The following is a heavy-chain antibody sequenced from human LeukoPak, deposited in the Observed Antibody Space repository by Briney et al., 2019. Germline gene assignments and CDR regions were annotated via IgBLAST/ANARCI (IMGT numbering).Heavy chain of an antibody. V-gene: IGHV3-23*01. CDR2: ISGSGYYT. J-gene: IGHJ6*03. Sequence: GGSLRLSCEASGSGFTFGNFALNWVRQAPGQGLEWISGISGSGYYTYYADSVKGRFTISRDNSKNTLYIEMNSLRAEDTAVYYCAKDGSWGDYYFYFYMDVWGKGTTVTVSS. CDR3: AKDGSWGDYYFYFYMDV. D-gene: IGHD3-16*01. CDR1: GSGFTFGNFA.